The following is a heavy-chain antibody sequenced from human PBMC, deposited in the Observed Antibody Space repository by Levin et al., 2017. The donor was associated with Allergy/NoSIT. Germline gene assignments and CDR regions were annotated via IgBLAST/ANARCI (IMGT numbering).Heavy chain of an antibody. V-gene: IGHV1-18*01. Sequence: ASVKVSCKASGYTFTSYGISWVRQAPGQGLEWMGWISAYNGNTNYAQKLQGRVTMTTDTSTSTAYMELRSLRSDDTAVYYCARDLGTYYYGSGSYLDYWGQGTLVTVSS. J-gene: IGHJ4*02. CDR3: ARDLGTYYYGSGSYLDY. D-gene: IGHD3-10*01. CDR2: ISAYNGNT. CDR1: GYTFTSYG.